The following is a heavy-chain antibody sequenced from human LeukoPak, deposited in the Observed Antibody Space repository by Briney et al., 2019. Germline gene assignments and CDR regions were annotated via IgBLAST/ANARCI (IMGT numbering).Heavy chain of an antibody. Sequence: SETLSLTCAVYGGSFSGYYWSWIRQPPGKGLEWIGEINHSGSTNYNPSLKSRVTISVDTSKNRFSLKLSSVTAADTAVYYCARLKDYWGQGTLVTVSS. J-gene: IGHJ4*02. CDR3: ARLKDY. CDR1: GGSFSGYY. CDR2: INHSGST. V-gene: IGHV4-34*01.